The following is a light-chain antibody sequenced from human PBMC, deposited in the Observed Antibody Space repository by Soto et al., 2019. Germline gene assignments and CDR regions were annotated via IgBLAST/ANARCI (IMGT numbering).Light chain of an antibody. Sequence: QSLRTQPHSASGTPGQRGTIACSGSISNIGSNTVNWYQQLPGTAPKLLIYSNNQRPSGVPDRFSGSKSGTSASLAISGLQSEDEADYYCAAWDDSLNGFYVFGTGTKVTVL. CDR3: AAWDDSLNGFYV. V-gene: IGLV1-44*01. CDR1: ISNIGSNT. J-gene: IGLJ1*01. CDR2: SNN.